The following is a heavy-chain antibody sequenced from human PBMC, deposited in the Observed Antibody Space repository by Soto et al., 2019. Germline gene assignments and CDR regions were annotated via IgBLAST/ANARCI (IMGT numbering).Heavy chain of an antibody. V-gene: IGHV1-69*13. CDR1: GYTFTSYA. J-gene: IGHJ6*02. Sequence: SVKVSCKASGYTFTSYAISWVRQAPGKGLEWMGKIIPTFGRTNYAQKFQGRLTISADDSTSTAYMELSSLLSEDTAVYYCARDPLSSFAMDVWGQGTTVTVSS. CDR2: IIPTFGRT. D-gene: IGHD3-10*02. CDR3: ARDPLSSFAMDV.